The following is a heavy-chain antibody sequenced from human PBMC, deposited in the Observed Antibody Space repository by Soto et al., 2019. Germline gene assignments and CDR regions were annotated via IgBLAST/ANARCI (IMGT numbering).Heavy chain of an antibody. CDR2: IYYSGST. V-gene: IGHV4-59*08. Sequence: SETLSLTCTVSGGSISSYYWSWIRQPPGKGLEWIGYIYYSGSTNYNPSLKSRVTISVDTSKNQFSLKLSSVTAADTAVYYCARQPPYYDFWSGYHTPPPFFDYWGQGTLVTVSS. CDR3: ARQPPYYDFWSGYHTPPPFFDY. D-gene: IGHD3-3*01. J-gene: IGHJ4*02. CDR1: GGSISSYY.